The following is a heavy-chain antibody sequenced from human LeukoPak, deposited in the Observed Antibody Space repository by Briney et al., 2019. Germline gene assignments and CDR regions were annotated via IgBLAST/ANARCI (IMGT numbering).Heavy chain of an antibody. CDR3: ATNYDSSGYYSWYYYYMDV. V-gene: IGHV3-21*01. CDR2: ISSSSSYI. J-gene: IGHJ6*03. D-gene: IGHD3-22*01. CDR1: GFTFSSYS. Sequence: GGSLRLSCAASGFTFSSYSMNWVRQAPGKGLEWVSSISSSSSYIYYADSVKGRFTISRDNAKNSLYLQMNSLRAEDTAVYYCATNYDSSGYYSWYYYYMDVWGKGTTVTVSS.